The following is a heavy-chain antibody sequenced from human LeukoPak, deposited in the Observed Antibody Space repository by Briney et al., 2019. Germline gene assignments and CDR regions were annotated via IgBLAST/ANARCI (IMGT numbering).Heavy chain of an antibody. CDR2: IGTVGKSA. Sequence: QPRGSLRLSCAVSGLTLSSYRMHWVRQAPGKGLLWVSAIGTVGKSATYADSVKGRFTISRGNAMNTLYLQIYSLRAEDTAVYFCARDYQGLHYWGQGTLVTVSS. CDR3: ARDYQGLHY. CDR1: GLTLSSYR. J-gene: IGHJ4*02. V-gene: IGHV3-74*01. D-gene: IGHD3-16*02.